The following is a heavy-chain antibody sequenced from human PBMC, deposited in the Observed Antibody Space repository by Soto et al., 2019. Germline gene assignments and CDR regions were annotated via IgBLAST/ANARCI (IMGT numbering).Heavy chain of an antibody. Sequence: SQTLSLTCAISGTSVSSNIAAWNCIRQSPSRGLEWLGRTYYRSKWYNDYAVSVKSRITISPDTSKNQFSLQLNSVTPEDTAVYYCAREDEQWLALDYWGQGTLVTVSS. D-gene: IGHD6-19*01. CDR2: TYYRSKWYN. J-gene: IGHJ4*02. CDR1: GTSVSSNIAA. V-gene: IGHV6-1*01. CDR3: AREDEQWLALDY.